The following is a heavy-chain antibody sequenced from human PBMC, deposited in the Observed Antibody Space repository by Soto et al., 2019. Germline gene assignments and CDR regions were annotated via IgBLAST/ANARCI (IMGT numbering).Heavy chain of an antibody. V-gene: IGHV5-51*01. CDR3: ARLARYCSGGSCYVPHFDY. CDR1: GYSFTSYW. D-gene: IGHD2-15*01. J-gene: IGHJ4*02. Sequence: GESLKISCKGSGYSFTSYWIGWVRQMPGKGLEWMGIIYPGDSDTRYSPSFQGQVTISADKSISTAYLQWSSLKASDTAMYYCARLARYCSGGSCYVPHFDYWGQGTLVTVSS. CDR2: IYPGDSDT.